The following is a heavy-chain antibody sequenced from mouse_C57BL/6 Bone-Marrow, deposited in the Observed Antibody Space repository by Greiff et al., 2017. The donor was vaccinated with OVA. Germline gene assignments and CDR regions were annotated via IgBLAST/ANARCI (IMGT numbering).Heavy chain of an antibody. CDR1: GYTFTDYY. J-gene: IGHJ2*01. D-gene: IGHD1-1*01. V-gene: IGHV1-19*01. CDR2: INPYNGGT. Sequence: VQLQQSGPVLVKPGASVKMSCKASGYTFTDYYMNWVKQSHGKSLEWIGVINPYNGGTSYNQKFKGKATLTVDKSSSTAYMELNSLTSEDSAVYYCAGLYYGSSPDYWGQGTTLTVSS. CDR3: AGLYYGSSPDY.